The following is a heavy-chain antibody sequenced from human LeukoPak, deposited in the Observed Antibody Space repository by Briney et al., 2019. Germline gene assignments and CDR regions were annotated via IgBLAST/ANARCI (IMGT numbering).Heavy chain of an antibody. CDR2: IIPIFGTA. Sequence: SVKVSCKASGGTFSSYAISWVRQAPGQGLEWMGRIIPIFGTANYAQKFQGRVTITTDESTSTAYMELSSLRSKDTAVYYCARGIESISRSAFDIWGQGTMVTVSS. J-gene: IGHJ3*02. CDR1: GGTFSSYA. D-gene: IGHD3-3*01. V-gene: IGHV1-69*05. CDR3: ARGIESISRSAFDI.